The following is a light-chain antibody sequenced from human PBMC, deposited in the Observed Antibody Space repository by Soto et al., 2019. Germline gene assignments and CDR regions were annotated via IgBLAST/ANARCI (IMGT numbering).Light chain of an antibody. CDR3: QSYDSSRGV. Sequence: QSVLTQPPSLSGAPGQRVTISCTGSSSNIGAGYDVHWYQQLPGTAPKLLIYGNSNRPSGVPDRFSGSKSGTSASLAITGLQAEDEADYYCQSYDSSRGVFGTGTKVTVL. CDR2: GNS. V-gene: IGLV1-40*01. J-gene: IGLJ1*01. CDR1: SSNIGAGYD.